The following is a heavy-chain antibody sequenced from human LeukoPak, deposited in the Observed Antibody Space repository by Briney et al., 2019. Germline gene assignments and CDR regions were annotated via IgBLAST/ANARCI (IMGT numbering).Heavy chain of an antibody. CDR2: INPSGGST. CDR3: ASPSSSWNYYYGMDV. Sequence: PPASVKVSCKASGYTFTSYYMHWARQAPGQGLEWMGIINPSGGSTSYAQKFQGRVTMTRDTSTSTVYMELSSLRSEDTAVYYCASPSSSWNYYYGMDVWGKGTTVTVSS. J-gene: IGHJ6*04. V-gene: IGHV1-46*01. CDR1: GYTFTSYY. D-gene: IGHD6-13*01.